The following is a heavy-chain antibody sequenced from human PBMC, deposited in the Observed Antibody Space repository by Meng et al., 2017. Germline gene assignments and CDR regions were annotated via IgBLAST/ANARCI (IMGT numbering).Heavy chain of an antibody. CDR3: ARADYYDSSGYYSGGDY. J-gene: IGHJ4*02. Sequence: GESLKISCAASGFTFSSYWMSWVRQAPGKGLEWVANIKQGGSEKYYVDSVKGRFTISRDNAKNSLYLQMNSLRAEDTAVYYCARADYYDSSGYYSGGDYWGQGTLVTVSS. CDR1: GFTFSSYW. D-gene: IGHD3-22*01. CDR2: IKQGGSEK. V-gene: IGHV3-7*01.